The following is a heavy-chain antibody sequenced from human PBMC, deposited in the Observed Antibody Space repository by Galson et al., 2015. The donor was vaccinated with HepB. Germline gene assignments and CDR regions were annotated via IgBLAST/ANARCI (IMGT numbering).Heavy chain of an antibody. Sequence: TLSLTCTVSGGSISSSSYYWGWIRQPPGKGLEWIGEINHSGSTNYNPSLKSRVTISVDTSKNQFSLKLSSVTAADTALYYCARNLERAKAFDIWGQGTVVTVSS. CDR3: ARNLERAKAFDI. CDR1: GGSISSSSYY. J-gene: IGHJ3*02. D-gene: IGHD4/OR15-4a*01. CDR2: INHSGST. V-gene: IGHV4-39*07.